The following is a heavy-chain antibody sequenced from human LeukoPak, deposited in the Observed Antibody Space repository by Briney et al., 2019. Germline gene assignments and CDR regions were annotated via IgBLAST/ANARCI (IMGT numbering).Heavy chain of an antibody. J-gene: IGHJ4*02. CDR1: GYTFISHY. CDR3: ARERGGHYYDY. D-gene: IGHD3-16*01. Sequence: GASVKVSCKASGYTFISHYIHWVRQAPGQGPEWMGIINPKSNSTGSSQKFQGRLTVTSDTSTSTVYMELSSLKSEDTAIYYCARERGGHYYDYWGQGALVTVSS. CDR2: INPKSNST. V-gene: IGHV1-46*01.